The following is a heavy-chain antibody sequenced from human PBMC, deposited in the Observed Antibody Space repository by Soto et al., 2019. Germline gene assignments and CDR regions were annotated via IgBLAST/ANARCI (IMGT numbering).Heavy chain of an antibody. V-gene: IGHV3-74*01. D-gene: IGHD3-9*01. CDR1: GFTFSSYA. CDR2: INTDGSST. CDR3: ARSPGGYYID. J-gene: IGHJ3*01. Sequence: PGGSLRLSCAASGFTFSSYAMTWVRQAPGKGLEWVSYINTDGSSTNYADSVKGRFTISRDNAKNTVYLQMNSLRAEDTAVYYCARSPGGYYIDWGQGTMVTVSS.